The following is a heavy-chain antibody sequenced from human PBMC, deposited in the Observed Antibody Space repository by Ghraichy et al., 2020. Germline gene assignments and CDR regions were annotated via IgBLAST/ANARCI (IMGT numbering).Heavy chain of an antibody. CDR3: AKGIVATIQSVDY. J-gene: IGHJ4*02. V-gene: IGHV3-30*18. CDR1: GFTFSSYG. CDR2: ISYDGSNK. D-gene: IGHD5-12*01. Sequence: GGSLRLSCAASGFTFSSYGMHWVRQAPGKGLEWVAVISYDGSNKYYADSVKGRFTISRDNSKNTLYLQMNSLRAEDTAVYYCAKGIVATIQSVDYWGQGTLVTVSS.